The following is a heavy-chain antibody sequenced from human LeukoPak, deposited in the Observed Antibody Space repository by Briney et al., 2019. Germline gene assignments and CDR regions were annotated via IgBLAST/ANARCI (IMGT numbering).Heavy chain of an antibody. CDR3: ARGSDFWSGYRPYYYGMDV. J-gene: IGHJ6*02. CDR2: IYYSGST. Sequence: SETLSLTCTVSGGSIISYYWSWIRQPPGKGLEWIGYIYYSGSTNYNPSLKSRVTISVDTSKNQFSLKLSSVTAADTAVYYCARGSDFWSGYRPYYYGMDVWGQGTTVTVSS. V-gene: IGHV4-59*01. CDR1: GGSIISYY. D-gene: IGHD3-3*01.